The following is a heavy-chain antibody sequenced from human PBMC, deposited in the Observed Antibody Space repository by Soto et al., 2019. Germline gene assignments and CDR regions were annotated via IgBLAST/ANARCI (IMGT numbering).Heavy chain of an antibody. CDR2: ISAYNGNT. CDR3: ARSQLWFGESEPGLDP. J-gene: IGHJ5*02. D-gene: IGHD3-10*01. Sequence: ASVKVSCKASGYTFTSYGISWVRQAPGQGLEWMGWISAYNGNTNYAQKLQGRVTMTTDTSTSTAYMELRSLRSDDTAVYYCARSQLWFGESEPGLDPWGQGTLVTVSS. CDR1: GYTFTSYG. V-gene: IGHV1-18*01.